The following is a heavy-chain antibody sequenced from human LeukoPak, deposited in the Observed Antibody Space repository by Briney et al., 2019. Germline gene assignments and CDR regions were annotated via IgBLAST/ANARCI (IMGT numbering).Heavy chain of an antibody. Sequence: GGSLRLSCAASGFTFSSYAMHWVRQAPGKGLEWVAVISYDGSNKYYADSVKGRFTISRDNSKNTLYLQMNSLRAEDTAVYYCARDQGSGSYEAFGYWGQGTLVTVSS. CDR3: ARDQGSGSYEAFGY. CDR2: ISYDGSNK. V-gene: IGHV3-30*04. J-gene: IGHJ4*02. D-gene: IGHD1-26*01. CDR1: GFTFSSYA.